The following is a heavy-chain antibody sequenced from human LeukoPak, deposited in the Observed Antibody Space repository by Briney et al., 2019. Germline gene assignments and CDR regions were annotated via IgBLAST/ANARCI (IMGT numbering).Heavy chain of an antibody. V-gene: IGHV4-59*01. D-gene: IGHD7-27*01. CDR2: IYYSGST. CDR1: GGSISSYY. CDR3: ARVTGHTAFDI. J-gene: IGHJ3*02. Sequence: PSEPLSLTCTVSGGSISSYYWSWIRQPPGKGLEWIGYIYYSGSTNYNPSLKSRVTISVDTSKNQFSLKLSSVTAADTAVYYCARVTGHTAFDIWGQGTMVTVSS.